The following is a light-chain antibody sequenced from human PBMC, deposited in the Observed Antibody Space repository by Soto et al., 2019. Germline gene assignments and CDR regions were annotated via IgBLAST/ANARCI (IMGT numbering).Light chain of an antibody. CDR1: HDISSY. CDR2: AAS. J-gene: IGKJ5*01. V-gene: IGKV1-9*01. CDR3: QQYENLPT. Sequence: DIQLTQSPSFLSASVGDRVTITCRASHDISSYLTWYQQKPGKAPTVLIYAASTLQGGVPSRFSGSGSGTDFTFTISRLQPEDIATYYCQQYENLPTFGQGTRLEIK.